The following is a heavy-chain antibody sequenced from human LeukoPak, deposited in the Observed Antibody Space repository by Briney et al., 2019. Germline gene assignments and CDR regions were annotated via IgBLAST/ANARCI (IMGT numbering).Heavy chain of an antibody. V-gene: IGHV5-51*01. CDR2: IYPGDSDT. CDR3: ARRAFVDGSSWYPFDY. CDR1: GYSFTSYW. J-gene: IGHJ4*02. Sequence: GESLKISCKGSGYSFTSYWIGWVRQMPGKGLEWMGIIYPGDSDTRYSPSFQGQVTISADKSISTAYLQWSSLKASDTAMYYCARRAFVDGSSWYPFDYWGQGTLVTVSS. D-gene: IGHD6-13*01.